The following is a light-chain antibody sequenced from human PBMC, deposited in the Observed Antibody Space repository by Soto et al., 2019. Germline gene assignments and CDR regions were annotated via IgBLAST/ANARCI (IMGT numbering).Light chain of an antibody. CDR1: QDISDD. CDR3: LQNHNYPRA. V-gene: IGKV1-6*01. Sequence: IQMTESPSSVYACLRERGRMTCRASQDISDDVGWYQQTPGKSPKLLISGASMLLRGVPAMFSGSGSGAVFPLTITSLRPEDSATYFCLQNHNYPRAFGQGTKVDI. CDR2: GAS. J-gene: IGKJ1*01.